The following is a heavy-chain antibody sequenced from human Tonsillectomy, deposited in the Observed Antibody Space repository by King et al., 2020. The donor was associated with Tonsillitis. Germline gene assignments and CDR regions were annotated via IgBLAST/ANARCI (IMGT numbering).Heavy chain of an antibody. CDR2: IYRAGSST. J-gene: IGHJ4*02. CDR1: GFTFSSYA. Sequence: VQLVESGGGLVQSGGSLRLSCAASGFTFSSYAMTWVRQAPGKGLEWVSVIYRAGSSTYSADSVKGRFTISRDNSKNTLYLQMNSLRAEDTAIYYCAKIGSSCYYYFDYWGQGTLVTVSS. V-gene: IGHV3-23*03. D-gene: IGHD3-22*01. CDR3: AKIGSSCYYYFDY.